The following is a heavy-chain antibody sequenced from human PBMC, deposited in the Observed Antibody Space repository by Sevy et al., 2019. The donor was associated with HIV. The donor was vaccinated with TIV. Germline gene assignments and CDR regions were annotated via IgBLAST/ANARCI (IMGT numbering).Heavy chain of an antibody. CDR2: ISSSSSYI. Sequence: GGSLRLSCAASGFTFSSYSMNWVRQAPGKGLEWVSSISSSSSYIYYADSVKGRFTISRDNAKNSLYLQMNSLRAEDTAVYYCARERTTRNYYYYYGMYVWGQGTTVTVSS. CDR1: GFTFSSYS. CDR3: ARERTTRNYYYYYGMYV. V-gene: IGHV3-21*01. D-gene: IGHD2-15*01. J-gene: IGHJ6*02.